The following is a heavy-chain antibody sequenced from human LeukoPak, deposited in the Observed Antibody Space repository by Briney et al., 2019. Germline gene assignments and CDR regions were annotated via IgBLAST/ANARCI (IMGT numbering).Heavy chain of an antibody. D-gene: IGHD2-2*01. CDR1: GGSISSYY. CDR2: IYHSGST. J-gene: IGHJ4*02. CDR3: ARVIVVVPAAGVIDY. Sequence: SETLSLTCTVSGGSISSYYWSWVRQPPGKGLEWVGYIYHSGSTYYNPSLKSRVTISVDRSKNQFSLKLSSVTAADTAVYYCARVIVVVPAAGVIDYWGQGTLVTVSS. V-gene: IGHV4-59*12.